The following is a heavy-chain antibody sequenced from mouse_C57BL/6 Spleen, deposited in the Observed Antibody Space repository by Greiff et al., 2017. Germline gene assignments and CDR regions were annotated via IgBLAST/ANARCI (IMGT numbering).Heavy chain of an antibody. CDR2: ISSGGSYT. CDR1: GFTFSSYG. V-gene: IGHV5-6*02. Sequence: EVMLVESGGDLVKPGGSLKLSCAASGFTFSSYGMSWVRQTPDKRLEWVATISSGGSYTYYPDSVKGRFTISRDNAKNTLYLQMSSMKSEDTAMYYCARRLDSSGYVAYWGQGTLVTVSA. CDR3: ARRLDSSGYVAY. J-gene: IGHJ3*01. D-gene: IGHD3-2*02.